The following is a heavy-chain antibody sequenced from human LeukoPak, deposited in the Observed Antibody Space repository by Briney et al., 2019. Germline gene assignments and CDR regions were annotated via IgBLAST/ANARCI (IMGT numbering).Heavy chain of an antibody. D-gene: IGHD2-15*01. CDR2: IYYSGST. CDR3: ARVAHGLHDY. Sequence: SETLSLTCTVSGGFVNSGGYYWSWIRQHPGKGLEWIGYIYYSGSTYYNPSLKSRVTISVDTSKNQFSLKLSSVTAADTAVYYCARVAHGLHDYWGQGTLVTVSS. V-gene: IGHV4-31*03. CDR1: GGFVNSGGYY. J-gene: IGHJ4*02.